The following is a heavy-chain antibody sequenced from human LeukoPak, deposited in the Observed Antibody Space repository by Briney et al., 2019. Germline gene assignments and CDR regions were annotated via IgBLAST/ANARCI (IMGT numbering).Heavy chain of an antibody. D-gene: IGHD3-10*01. CDR1: WFNLYYFA. CDR3: AKSGSYGSGSYHDY. CDR2: ISWNSGSI. V-gene: IGHV3-9*01. J-gene: IGHJ4*02. Sequence: FLRPFFATFWFNLYYFANPLVPATPGEGPGLDSGISWNSGSIGYADSVKGRFTISRDNAKNSLYLQMNSLRAEDTALYYCAKSGSYGSGSYHDYWGQGTLVTVSS.